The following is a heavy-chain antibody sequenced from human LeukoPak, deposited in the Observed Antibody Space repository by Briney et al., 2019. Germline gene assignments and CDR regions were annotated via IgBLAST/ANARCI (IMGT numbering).Heavy chain of an antibody. D-gene: IGHD3-10*01. CDR3: AKDRRTMVRGVIAY. V-gene: IGHV3-30*18. CDR2: ISYDGSNK. Sequence: PGGSLRLSCAASGFTFSSYGMHWVRQAPGKGLEWVAVISYDGSNKYYADSVKGRFTISRDNSKNTLYLQMNSLRAEDTAVYYCAKDRRTMVRGVIAYWGQGTLVTVSS. CDR1: GFTFSSYG. J-gene: IGHJ4*02.